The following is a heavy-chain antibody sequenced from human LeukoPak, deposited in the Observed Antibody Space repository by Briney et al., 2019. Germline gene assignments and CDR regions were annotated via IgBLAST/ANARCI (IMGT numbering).Heavy chain of an antibody. CDR1: GFTFSSSW. Sequence: GGSLRLSCAASGFTFSSSWMYWVRQAPGKGLQWVGNINPEGSQTRFVDSVMGRFTMSKDNAKNALYLQMNNLRVEDTAVFYCAAWTDRGYNFWGQGTVVTVSS. CDR3: AAWTDRGYNF. CDR2: INPEGSQT. D-gene: IGHD5-24*01. J-gene: IGHJ4*02. V-gene: IGHV3-7*01.